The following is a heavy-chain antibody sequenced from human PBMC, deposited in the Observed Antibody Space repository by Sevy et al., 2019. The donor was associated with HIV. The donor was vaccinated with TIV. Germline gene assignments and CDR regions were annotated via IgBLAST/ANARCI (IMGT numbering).Heavy chain of an antibody. V-gene: IGHV3-48*03. D-gene: IGHD4-17*01. CDR2: ISNSGSTI. CDR1: GFTFSSYE. CDR3: ARDLPPSATTVPHFDY. Sequence: GESLKISCTASGFTFSSYEMNWVRQDPGKGLEWVSYISNSGSTIHYSDSVKGRFTISRDNAKNSLYLQMNSLRAEDTAVYYCARDLPPSATTVPHFDYWGRGTLVTVSS. J-gene: IGHJ4*02.